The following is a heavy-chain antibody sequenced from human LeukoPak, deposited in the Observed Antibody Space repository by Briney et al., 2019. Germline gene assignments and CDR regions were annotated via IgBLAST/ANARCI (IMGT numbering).Heavy chain of an antibody. J-gene: IGHJ4*02. V-gene: IGHV4-59*01. CDR1: GGSISSYY. Sequence: SETLSLTCTVSGGSISSYYWSWIRQPPGKGLEWIGYIYYSGSTSYNPSLKSRVSISVDTSKNQFSLKLSSVTAADPAVYYCARRANWGFFDYWGQGTLVTVSS. D-gene: IGHD7-27*01. CDR2: IYYSGST. CDR3: ARRANWGFFDY.